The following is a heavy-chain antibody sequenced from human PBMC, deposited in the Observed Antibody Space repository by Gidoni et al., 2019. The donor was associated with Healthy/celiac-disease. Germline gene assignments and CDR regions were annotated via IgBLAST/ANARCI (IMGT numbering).Heavy chain of an antibody. V-gene: IGHV3-11*06. D-gene: IGHD3-22*01. J-gene: IGHJ3*02. CDR2: ISISISYT. CDR3: AREIGMIVEEGAFDI. Sequence: QVKLVESGGGLVKPGGSLRLSCAASGFTFSAYYMSWIRQAPGRGLEWVSYISISISYTNYADSVKGRFTISRDNAKNSLYLQMNSLRAEDTAVYYCAREIGMIVEEGAFDIWGQGTMVTVSS. CDR1: GFTFSAYY.